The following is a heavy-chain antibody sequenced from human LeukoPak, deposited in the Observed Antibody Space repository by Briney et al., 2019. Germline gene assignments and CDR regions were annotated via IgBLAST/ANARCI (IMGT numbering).Heavy chain of an antibody. Sequence: GGSLRLSCAASRFTFSSYGMSWVRQAPGKGLEWVSSISGSGGSTYYADSVKGRFTISRDNSKNTLYLEMSSLRIEGTAVYYCAKDPYSSRMEYFQQWGQGTLVIVSS. CDR2: ISGSGGST. D-gene: IGHD3-22*01. CDR1: RFTFSSYG. CDR3: AKDPYSSRMEYFQQ. V-gene: IGHV3-23*01. J-gene: IGHJ1*01.